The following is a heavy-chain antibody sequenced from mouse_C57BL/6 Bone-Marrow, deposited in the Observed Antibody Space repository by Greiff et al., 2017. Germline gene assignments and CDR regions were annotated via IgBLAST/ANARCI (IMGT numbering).Heavy chain of an antibody. CDR2: MHPNGGSP. CDR1: GYTFTNYW. V-gene: IGHV1-64*01. CDR3: TRSYEYDDYTMDY. Sequence: QVQLQQPGAELVKPGASVKLSCKASGYTFTNYWMHWVKQRPGQGLEWIGMMHPNGGSPDYNEKFKSEATLSVDKSSRTAYMERSSLTSEDSAVYYCTRSYEYDDYTMDYWGQGTSVPVSS. D-gene: IGHD2-4*01. J-gene: IGHJ4*01.